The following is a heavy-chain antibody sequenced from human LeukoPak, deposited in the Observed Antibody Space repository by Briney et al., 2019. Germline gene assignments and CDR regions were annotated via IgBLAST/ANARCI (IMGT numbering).Heavy chain of an antibody. Sequence: SETLSLTCTVSGGALSSGGYYWTWIRQPPGRGLEWIGNIYHSGTPYYNPSLKSRVTLSVDRSKNQFSLKMTSVTAADTAVYYCARDNIPVAGTGLSWFDPWGQGTLVTVSS. J-gene: IGHJ5*02. D-gene: IGHD6-13*01. CDR2: IYHSGTP. CDR1: GGALSSGGYY. CDR3: ARDNIPVAGTGLSWFDP. V-gene: IGHV4-30-2*01.